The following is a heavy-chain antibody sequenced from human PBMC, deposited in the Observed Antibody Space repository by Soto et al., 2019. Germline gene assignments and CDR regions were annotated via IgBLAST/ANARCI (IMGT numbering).Heavy chain of an antibody. CDR1: GFTFSSYG. V-gene: IGHV3-30*18. CDR3: AKQYDRGRKPKWGGPFDP. J-gene: IGHJ5*02. CDR2: ISYDGSNK. Sequence: QVQLVESGGGVVQPGRSLRLSCAASGFTFSSYGMHWVRQAPGKGLEWVAVISYDGSNKYDADSVKGRFTISRDNSKNTLYLQMNRLRAEDTAVYYCAKQYDRGRKPKWGGPFDPWGQGTLVTVSS. D-gene: IGHD1-26*01.